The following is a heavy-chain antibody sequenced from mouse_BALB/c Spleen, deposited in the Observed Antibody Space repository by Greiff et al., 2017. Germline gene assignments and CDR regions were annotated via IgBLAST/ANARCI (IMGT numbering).Heavy chain of an antibody. V-gene: IGHV1-20*02. J-gene: IGHJ1*01. CDR3: ARGPGRSGYFDV. D-gene: IGHD1-1*02. CDR1: GYSFTGYF. Sequence: VQLQQSGPELVKPGASVKISCKASGYSFTGYFMNWVMQSHGKSLEWIGRINPYNGDTFYNQKFKGKATLTVDKSSSTAHMELRSLASEDSAVYYCARGPGRSGYFDVWGAGTTVTVSS. CDR2: INPYNGDT.